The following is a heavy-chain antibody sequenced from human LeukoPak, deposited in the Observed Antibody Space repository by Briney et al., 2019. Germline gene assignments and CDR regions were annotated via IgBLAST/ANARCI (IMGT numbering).Heavy chain of an antibody. CDR3: ARDRLRFLEKSYYYGMDV. CDR2: IYYSGST. D-gene: IGHD3-3*01. Sequence: PSETLSLTCTVSGGSISTYYWTWIRQPPGKGLEWIGYIYYSGSTNYNPSLKSRVTISVDASKNQFSLKPSSVTAADTAVYCCARDRLRFLEKSYYYGMDVWGQGTTVTVSS. J-gene: IGHJ6*02. V-gene: IGHV4-59*01. CDR1: GGSISTYY.